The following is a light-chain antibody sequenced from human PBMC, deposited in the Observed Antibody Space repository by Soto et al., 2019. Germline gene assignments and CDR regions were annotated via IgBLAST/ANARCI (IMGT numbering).Light chain of an antibody. J-gene: IGLJ3*02. CDR1: TGHSSYA. CDR2: LNSDGSH. Sequence: QPVLTQSPSASASLGASVKLTCTLSTGHSSYAIAWHQQQPEKGPRYLMKLNSDGSHSKGDGIPDRFSGSTSGAERYLTISGLQSEDEADYYCQTWDTGIWVFGGGTQLTVL. V-gene: IGLV4-69*02. CDR3: QTWDTGIWV.